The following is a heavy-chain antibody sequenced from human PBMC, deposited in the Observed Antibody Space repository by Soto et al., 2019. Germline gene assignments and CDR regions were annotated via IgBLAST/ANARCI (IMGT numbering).Heavy chain of an antibody. V-gene: IGHV4-59*01. CDR1: DDSINSYY. CDR3: ARDSGTLVTPSWFFDL. CDR2: VYYSGST. J-gene: IGHJ2*01. D-gene: IGHD3-9*01. Sequence: QVQLQESGPGLVKPSETLSLACSVSDDSINSYYWNWIRQPPGKGLEWIGYVYYSGSTTYNPSLRSRVTISIDTSKNQFSLKLRSVTAADTAVYYCARDSGTLVTPSWFFDLWGRGTLVTVSS.